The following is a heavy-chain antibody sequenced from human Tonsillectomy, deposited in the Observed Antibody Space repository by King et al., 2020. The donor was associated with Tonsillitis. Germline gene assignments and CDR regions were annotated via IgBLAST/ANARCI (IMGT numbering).Heavy chain of an antibody. CDR3: AKAEEDYGSGSFRVYFYGMDV. Sequence: QLVQSGGGVVQPGRSLRLSCAASGFTFSSYGMHWVRQAPGKGLEWVAVMSYDGSNKYYADSVKGRFTISRDNSKNTLYLQMKSLRAEDTAVFYCAKAEEDYGSGSFRVYFYGMDVWGQGTTVTVSS. D-gene: IGHD3-10*01. J-gene: IGHJ6*02. V-gene: IGHV3-30*18. CDR1: GFTFSSYG. CDR2: MSYDGSNK.